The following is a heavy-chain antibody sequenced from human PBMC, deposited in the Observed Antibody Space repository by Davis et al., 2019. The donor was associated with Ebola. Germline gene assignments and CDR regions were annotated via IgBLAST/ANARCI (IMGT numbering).Heavy chain of an antibody. CDR3: ARDPNVVLRFLEWFPGVRFDP. CDR2: IYYSGST. D-gene: IGHD3-3*01. CDR1: GGSISSGDYY. Sequence: SETLSLTCTVSGGSISSGDYYWSWIRQPPGKGLEWIGYIYYSGSTYYNPSLKSRVTISVDTSKNQFSLKLSSVTAADTAIYYCARDPNVVLRFLEWFPGVRFDPWGQGTLVTVSS. J-gene: IGHJ5*02. V-gene: IGHV4-30-4*01.